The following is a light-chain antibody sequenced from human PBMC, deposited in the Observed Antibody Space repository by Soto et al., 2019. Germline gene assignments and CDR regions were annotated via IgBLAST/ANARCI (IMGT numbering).Light chain of an antibody. V-gene: IGKV3-20*01. CDR1: QSVSSSN. Sequence: EIVLTQSPGTLSLSPRERATLSCRASQSVSSSNLAWYQQKPGQAPRLLISGASSRATGIPDRFSGSGSGADFTLTISRLEPEDFAAYYCQQYGSLPFTFGPGTKVDIK. CDR3: QQYGSLPFT. J-gene: IGKJ3*01. CDR2: GAS.